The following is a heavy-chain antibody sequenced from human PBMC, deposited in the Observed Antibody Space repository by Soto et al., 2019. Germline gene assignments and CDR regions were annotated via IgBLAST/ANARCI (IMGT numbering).Heavy chain of an antibody. CDR1: GYTFTGYY. Sequence: GASVKVSCKASGYTFTGYYMHWVRQAPGQGLEWMGGIVPIFGIPNYAQKFQGRLAITADKSTNTAYMELISLRSEDTAVYYCARDSHSAGGWFDPWGLGTLVTVSS. CDR3: ARDSHSAGGWFDP. J-gene: IGHJ5*02. CDR2: IVPIFGIP. V-gene: IGHV1-69*10. D-gene: IGHD2-15*01.